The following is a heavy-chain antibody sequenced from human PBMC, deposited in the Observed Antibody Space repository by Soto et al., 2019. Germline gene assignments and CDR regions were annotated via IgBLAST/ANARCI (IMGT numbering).Heavy chain of an antibody. CDR3: AKDRYYYDSSGYF. CDR1: GFTFSSYA. D-gene: IGHD3-22*01. CDR2: ISGSGGST. V-gene: IGHV3-23*01. J-gene: IGHJ4*02. Sequence: LRLSCAASGFTFSSYAMSWVRQAPGKGLEWVSAISGSGGSTYYADSVKGRFTISRDNSKNTLYLQMNSLRAEDTAVYYCAKDRYYYDSSGYFWGQGTLVTVSS.